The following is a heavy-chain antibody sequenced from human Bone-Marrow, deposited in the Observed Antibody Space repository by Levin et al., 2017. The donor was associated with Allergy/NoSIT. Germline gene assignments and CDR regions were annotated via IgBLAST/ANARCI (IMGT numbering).Heavy chain of an antibody. CDR3: ARSYSSSWYYFDY. D-gene: IGHD6-13*01. J-gene: IGHJ4*02. CDR2: INSDGSST. CDR1: GFTFSSYW. V-gene: IGHV3-74*01. Sequence: GGSLRLSCAASGFTFSSYWMHWVRQAPGKGLVWVSRINSDGSSTTYADSVKGRFTISRDNAKNTLYLQMNSLRADDTAVYYCARSYSSSWYYFDYWGQGTLVTVSS.